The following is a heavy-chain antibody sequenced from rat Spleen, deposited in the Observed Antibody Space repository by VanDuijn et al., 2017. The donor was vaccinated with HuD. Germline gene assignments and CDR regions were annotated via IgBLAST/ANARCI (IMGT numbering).Heavy chain of an antibody. CDR3: AKPLTQGGVMDA. J-gene: IGHJ4*01. V-gene: IGHV5S10*01. CDR2: IVYDGTRT. D-gene: IGHD1-11*01. Sequence: EVQLVESGGGLVQPGRSLKLSCAASGFTFSDYTMAWVRQAPKKGLEWVATIVYDGTRTYFRDSVKGRFTISRDNAENTIYLQMNSLRSEDTATYYCAKPLTQGGVMDAWGQGASVTVSS. CDR1: GFTFSDYT.